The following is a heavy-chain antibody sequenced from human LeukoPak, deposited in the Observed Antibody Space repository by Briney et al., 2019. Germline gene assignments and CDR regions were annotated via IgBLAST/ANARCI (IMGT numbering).Heavy chain of an antibody. CDR2: INPNSGGT. Sequence: ASVKVSCKASGYTFTGYYRHWVRQAPGQGLEWMGWINPNSGGTNYAQKFQGRVTMTRDTSISTAYMELSRLRSDDTAVYYCARERPRYCSGGSCYLGYFDYWGQGTLVTVSS. J-gene: IGHJ4*02. CDR3: ARERPRYCSGGSCYLGYFDY. V-gene: IGHV1-2*02. D-gene: IGHD2-15*01. CDR1: GYTFTGYY.